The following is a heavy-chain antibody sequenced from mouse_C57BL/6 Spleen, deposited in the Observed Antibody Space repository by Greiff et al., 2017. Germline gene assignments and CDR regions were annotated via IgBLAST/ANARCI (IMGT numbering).Heavy chain of an antibody. CDR1: GFTFSSYA. J-gene: IGHJ1*03. Sequence: EVKLQESGGGLVKPGGSLKLSCAASGFTFSSYAMSWVRQTPEKRLEWVATISDGGSYTYYPDNVKGRFTISRDNAKNNLYLQMSHLKSEDTAMYYCARDGVYDGYYEYFDVWGTGTTVTVSS. CDR2: ISDGGSYT. CDR3: ARDGVYDGYYEYFDV. D-gene: IGHD2-3*01. V-gene: IGHV5-4*01.